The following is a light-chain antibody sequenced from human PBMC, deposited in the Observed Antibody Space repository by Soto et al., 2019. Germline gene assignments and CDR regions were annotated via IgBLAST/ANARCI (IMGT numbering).Light chain of an antibody. Sequence: EIVLTQSPGTLSLSPGERATLSCRASQSVSSNYLAWYQHKPGQAPRLLIYGASSRATGIPDRFSGSGSGTDFTLTINRLEPEDFALYYCQQYGSSPGTFGQGTKVEIK. CDR1: QSVSSNY. CDR3: QQYGSSPGT. CDR2: GAS. V-gene: IGKV3-20*01. J-gene: IGKJ1*01.